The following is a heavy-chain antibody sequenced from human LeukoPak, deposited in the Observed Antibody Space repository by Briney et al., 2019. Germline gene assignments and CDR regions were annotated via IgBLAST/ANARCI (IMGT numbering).Heavy chain of an antibody. CDR2: TRYDGSSK. V-gene: IGHV3-30*02. Sequence: GGSLRLSCASSGFTFSSYGMYWVRQAPGTGLEWVAFTRYDGSSKYYADSVKGRSTISRDNTENTLYLQMNSLRAADTAVYYCAKDRQYAFDIWGQGTMVTVSS. J-gene: IGHJ3*02. CDR1: GFTFSSYG. CDR3: AKDRQYAFDI.